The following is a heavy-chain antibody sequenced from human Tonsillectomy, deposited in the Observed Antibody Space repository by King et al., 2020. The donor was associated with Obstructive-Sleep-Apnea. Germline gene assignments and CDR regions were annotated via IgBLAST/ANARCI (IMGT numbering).Heavy chain of an antibody. Sequence: VQLQESGPGLVKPSETLSLTCTVSGGSISSYYWSWIRQPPGKGLEWIGYIYYSGSTNYNPSLKSRVTISVDTSKNQFSLKLSSVTAADPAVYYCARLNYYYYGMDVWGQGTTVTVSS. CDR2: IYYSGST. CDR3: ARLNYYYYGMDV. CDR1: GGSISSYY. J-gene: IGHJ6*02. V-gene: IGHV4-59*01.